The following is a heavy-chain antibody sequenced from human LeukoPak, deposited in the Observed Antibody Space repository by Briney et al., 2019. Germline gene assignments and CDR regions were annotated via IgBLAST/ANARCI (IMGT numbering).Heavy chain of an antibody. Sequence: ASVKVSCKVSGYTPTELSMHWVRQAPGKGLEWMGGFDPEDGETIYAQKFQGRVTMTEDTSTDTAYMELSSLRSEDTAVYYCATAVPGEMATIGIFDYWGQGTLVTVSS. CDR2: FDPEDGET. D-gene: IGHD5-24*01. CDR3: ATAVPGEMATIGIFDY. J-gene: IGHJ4*02. CDR1: GYTPTELS. V-gene: IGHV1-24*01.